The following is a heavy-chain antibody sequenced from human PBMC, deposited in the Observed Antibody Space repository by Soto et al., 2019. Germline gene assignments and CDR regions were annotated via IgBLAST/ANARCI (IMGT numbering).Heavy chain of an antibody. CDR2: INQDGSEK. CDR3: ARVGSGNDY. V-gene: IGHV3-7*01. CDR1: GFTFSTYW. D-gene: IGHD6-19*01. Sequence: GGSLRLSCAASGFTFSTYWMNWVRQAPGKGLEWVANINQDGSEKYYVGSVKGRFTISRDNAKNSLFLQMNSLRTEDTAVYYCARVGSGNDYWGQGTLVTVSS. J-gene: IGHJ4*02.